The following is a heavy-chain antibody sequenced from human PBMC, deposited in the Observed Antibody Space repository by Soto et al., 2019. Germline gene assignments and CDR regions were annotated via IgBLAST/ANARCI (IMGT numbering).Heavy chain of an antibody. D-gene: IGHD2-21*02. CDR2: ISYDGSNK. J-gene: IGHJ6*02. Sequence: PGGSLRLSCAAAGFTCRSYGMHWVRQAPGKGLEWVAVISYDGSNKYYADSVKGRFTISRDNSKNTLYLQMNSLRAEDTAVYYCAKDPGAMGTGGMDVWGQGTTVTVSS. CDR1: GFTCRSYG. V-gene: IGHV3-30*18. CDR3: AKDPGAMGTGGMDV.